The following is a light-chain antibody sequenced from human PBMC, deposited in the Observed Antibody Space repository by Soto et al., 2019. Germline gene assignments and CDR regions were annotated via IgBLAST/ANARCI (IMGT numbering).Light chain of an antibody. J-gene: IGLJ1*01. Sequence: QSALTQPASVSGSPGQSITISCTGTSSDVGGYNYVSWYQQHPGKAPKLMIYDVSNRPSGVSNRVSGSKSGNTASLTISGLQAEDEADYYCSSYISSSTRPYVFGTGTKLTVL. CDR2: DVS. V-gene: IGLV2-14*01. CDR1: SSDVGGYNY. CDR3: SSYISSSTRPYV.